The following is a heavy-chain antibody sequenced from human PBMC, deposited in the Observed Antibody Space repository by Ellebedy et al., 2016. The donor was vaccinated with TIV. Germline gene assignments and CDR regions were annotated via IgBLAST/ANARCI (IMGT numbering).Heavy chain of an antibody. J-gene: IGHJ3*02. V-gene: IGHV3-66*01. D-gene: IGHD5-24*01. CDR1: GFTVSSHY. CDR3: AEMGVRVPDAFDI. CDR2: FYSGGNT. Sequence: PGGSLRLSCAASGFTVSSHYMGWVRQAPGTGLEWVSVFYSGGNTYYADSVKGRFIISRDNSENTLYLHLNSLRAEDTAVYYCAEMGVRVPDAFDIWGQGTMVTVSS.